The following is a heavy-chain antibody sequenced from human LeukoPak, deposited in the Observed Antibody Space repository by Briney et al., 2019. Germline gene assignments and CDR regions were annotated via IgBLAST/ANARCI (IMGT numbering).Heavy chain of an antibody. CDR1: GYTFTSYG. Sequence: GASVKVSCKASGYTFTSYGISWVRQAPGQGLEWMGWISAYKGNTNYAQKLQGRVTMTTDTSTSTAYMELRSLRSDDTAVYYCARDGRLVNYYYYSGMEVWGQGTTVTVS. CDR3: ARDGRLVNYYYYSGMEV. D-gene: IGHD2-21*01. J-gene: IGHJ6*02. V-gene: IGHV1-18*01. CDR2: ISAYKGNT.